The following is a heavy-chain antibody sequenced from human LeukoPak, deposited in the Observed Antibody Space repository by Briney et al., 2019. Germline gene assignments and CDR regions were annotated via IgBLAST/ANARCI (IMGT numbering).Heavy chain of an antibody. CDR3: ASGGKWNHNWFDP. J-gene: IGHJ5*02. D-gene: IGHD1-1*01. CDR2: IIPILGIA. V-gene: IGHV1-69*04. Sequence: ASVKVSCKASGGTFSSYAISWVRQAPGQGLEWMGRIIPILGIANYAQKFQGRVTITADKSTSTAYMELSSLRSEDTAVYYCASGGKWNHNWFDPWGQGTLVTVSS. CDR1: GGTFSSYA.